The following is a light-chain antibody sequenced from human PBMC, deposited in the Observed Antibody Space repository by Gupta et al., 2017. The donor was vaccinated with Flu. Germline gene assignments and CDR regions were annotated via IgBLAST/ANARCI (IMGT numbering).Light chain of an antibody. J-gene: IGLJ2*01. Sequence: QSALTQPASVSGSPGQSITISCTGSSSDIGTYNLVSWYQQHPGKAPKLIIHEADKRPSGVSNHFSGSKSGNTASLTISGLQAEDEAFYYCCCYAGGSTLVFGGGTKLTVL. V-gene: IGLV2-23*01. CDR1: SSDIGTYNL. CDR2: EAD. CDR3: CCYAGGSTLV.